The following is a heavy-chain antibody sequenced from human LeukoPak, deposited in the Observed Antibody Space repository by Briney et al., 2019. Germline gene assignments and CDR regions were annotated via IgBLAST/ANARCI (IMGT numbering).Heavy chain of an antibody. CDR3: AREVGATLDY. V-gene: IGHV4-59*01. CDR1: LYSTSSEYY. J-gene: IGHJ4*02. D-gene: IGHD1-26*01. Sequence: ESLSLTPTLPLYSTSSEYYCHWIRQPPSNELEWIGYIYYRGSTNYNPSLKSRVTISVDTSKNQFSLNLSSVTAADTVVYCCAREVGATLDYWGQGTLVTVAS. CDR2: IYYRGST.